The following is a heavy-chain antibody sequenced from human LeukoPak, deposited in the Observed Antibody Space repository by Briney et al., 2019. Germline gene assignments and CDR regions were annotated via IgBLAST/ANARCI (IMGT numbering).Heavy chain of an antibody. CDR3: ARGGGAFDI. V-gene: IGHV4-30-2*01. Sequence: SQTLSLTCTVSGGSISSGGYYWSWIRQPPGNGLEWIGEINHSGSTNYNPSLKSRVTISVDTSKNQFSLKLSSVTAADTAVYYCARGGGAFDIWGQGTMVTVSS. J-gene: IGHJ3*02. CDR2: INHSGST. CDR1: GGSISSGGYY. D-gene: IGHD3-10*01.